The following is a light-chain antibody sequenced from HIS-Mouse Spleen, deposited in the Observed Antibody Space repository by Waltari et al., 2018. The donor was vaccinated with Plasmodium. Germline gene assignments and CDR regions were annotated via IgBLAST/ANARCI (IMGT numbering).Light chain of an antibody. CDR3: AAWDDSLSGRV. J-gene: IGLJ3*02. Sequence: QSVLTQPPSASGTPGQRVTISCSGSSSNIGSNYVYWYQQLPGTAPKLPIYRNNPRPPGVPDRFAGSKSGTSASLAISGLRSEDEADYYCAAWDDSLSGRVFGGGTKLTVL. CDR2: RNN. V-gene: IGLV1-47*01. CDR1: SSNIGSNY.